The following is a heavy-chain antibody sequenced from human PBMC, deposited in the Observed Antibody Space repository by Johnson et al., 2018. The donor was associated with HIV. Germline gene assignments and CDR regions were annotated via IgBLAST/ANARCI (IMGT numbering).Heavy chain of an antibody. D-gene: IGHD3-22*01. J-gene: IGHJ3*02. CDR3: ARVIGYDSSGKAFDI. Sequence: VQLVESGGGLVKPGGSLRLSCAASGFTFDDYGMSWVRQAPWKGLEWVSGINWNGGSTGYADSVQGLFTISSDNAKNSLHLQMNSLRAEDTALYYCARVIGYDSSGKAFDIWGRGTMVTVSS. CDR1: GFTFDDYG. V-gene: IGHV3-20*04. CDR2: INWNGGST.